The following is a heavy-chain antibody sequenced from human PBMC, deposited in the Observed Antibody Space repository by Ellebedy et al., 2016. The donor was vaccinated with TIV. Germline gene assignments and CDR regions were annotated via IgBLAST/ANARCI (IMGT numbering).Heavy chain of an antibody. J-gene: IGHJ6*02. D-gene: IGHD1-26*01. CDR2: ISYDGSNK. Sequence: GGSLRLSXAASGFTFSSYAMHWVRQAPGKGLECVAVISYDGSNKYYADSVKGRFTISRDNSKNTLYLQMNSLRAEDTAVYYCAKGADLRGATGGMDVWGQGTTVTVSS. V-gene: IGHV3-30-3*01. CDR1: GFTFSSYA. CDR3: AKGADLRGATGGMDV.